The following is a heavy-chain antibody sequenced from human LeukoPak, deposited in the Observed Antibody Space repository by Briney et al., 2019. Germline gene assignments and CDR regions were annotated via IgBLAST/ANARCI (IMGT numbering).Heavy chain of an antibody. CDR3: ARRGYCSSTSCRGGFDY. J-gene: IGHJ4*02. CDR1: GFTFSSYA. CDR2: ISSNGGST. Sequence: GGSLRLSCAASGFTFSSYAMHWVRQAPGKGLEYVSAISSNGGSTYYANSVKGRFTISRDNSKNTLYLQMGSLRAEDMAVYYCARRGYCSSTSCRGGFDYWGQGTLVTVSS. V-gene: IGHV3-64*01. D-gene: IGHD2-2*01.